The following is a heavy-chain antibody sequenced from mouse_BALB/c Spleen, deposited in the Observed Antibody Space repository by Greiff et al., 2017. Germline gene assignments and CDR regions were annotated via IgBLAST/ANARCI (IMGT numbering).Heavy chain of an antibody. Sequence: QVQLKESGPGLVAPSQSLSITCTVSGFSLSSYSVHWVRQPPGKGLEWLGMIWGGGSTDYNSALKSRLSISKDNSKSHVFLQMNSLQTDDTAMYYCARTPYYGSSYYAMDDWGQGTSVTVSS. CDR3: ARTPYYGSSYYAMDD. D-gene: IGHD1-1*01. CDR1: GFSLSSYS. V-gene: IGHV2-6-4*01. CDR2: IWGGGST. J-gene: IGHJ4*01.